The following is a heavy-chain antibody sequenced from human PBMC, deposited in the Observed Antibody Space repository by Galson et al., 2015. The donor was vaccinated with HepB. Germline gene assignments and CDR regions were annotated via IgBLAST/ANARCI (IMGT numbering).Heavy chain of an antibody. CDR2: IWYDGSNK. CDR3: ARSPLGWSGYYTLHFDY. D-gene: IGHD3-3*01. J-gene: IGHJ4*02. V-gene: IGHV3-33*01. Sequence: SLRLSCAASGFTFSSYGMHWVRQAPGKGLEWVAVIWYDGSNKYYADSVKGRFTISRDNSKNTLYLQMNSLRAEDTAVYYCARSPLGWSGYYTLHFDYWGQGALVTVSS. CDR1: GFTFSSYG.